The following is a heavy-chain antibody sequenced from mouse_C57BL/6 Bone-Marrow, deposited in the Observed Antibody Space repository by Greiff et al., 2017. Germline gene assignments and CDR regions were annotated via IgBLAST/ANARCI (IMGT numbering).Heavy chain of an antibody. Sequence: EVKLVESGGGLVKPGGSLKLSCAASGFTFSSYTMSWVRQTPEKRLEWVATISGGGGNTYYPDSVKGRFTISRDKAKNTLYLQMSSMRSEDTALYYCARNLITTVVPFAYWGQGSLVTVSA. V-gene: IGHV5-9*01. D-gene: IGHD1-1*01. J-gene: IGHJ3*01. CDR1: GFTFSSYT. CDR2: ISGGGGNT. CDR3: ARNLITTVVPFAY.